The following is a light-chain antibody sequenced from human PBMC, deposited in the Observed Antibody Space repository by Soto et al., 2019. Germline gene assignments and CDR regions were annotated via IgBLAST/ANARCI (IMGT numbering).Light chain of an antibody. V-gene: IGKV1-5*01. CDR3: QEYKTYA. J-gene: IGKJ2*01. CDR1: QSISDW. CDR2: DAS. Sequence: DIQLTQSPSTLAASVGDRVTITCRASQSISDWLAWYQQKPGKAPELLISDASTLTPGVPSRFSGRGSGTEFTLIISSLQPDDVATYFFQEYKTYAFGRGTSVEIK.